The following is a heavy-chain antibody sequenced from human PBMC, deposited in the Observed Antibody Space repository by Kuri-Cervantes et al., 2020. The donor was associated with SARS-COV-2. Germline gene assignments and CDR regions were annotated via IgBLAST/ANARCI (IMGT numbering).Heavy chain of an antibody. V-gene: IGHV4-4*07. D-gene: IGHD5-12*01. J-gene: IGHJ6*03. CDR3: ARVTGGVVATTYPYYYYYMDV. CDR2: IYTSGST. CDR1: GGSISSDY. Sequence: SETLSLTCTVSGGSISSDYWSWIRQPAGKGLEWIGRIYTSGSTNYNPSLKSRVTMSVDTSKNQFSLKLSSVTAADTAVYYCARVTGGVVATTYPYYYYYMDVWGKGTTVTVSS.